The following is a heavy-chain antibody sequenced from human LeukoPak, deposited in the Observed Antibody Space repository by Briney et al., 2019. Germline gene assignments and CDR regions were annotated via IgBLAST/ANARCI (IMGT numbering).Heavy chain of an antibody. CDR3: ARGGPPGMVYATR. D-gene: IGHD2-8*01. CDR2: IYYSGST. Sequence: SETLSLTCSVSGGSIRSYYWSWIRQPPGKGLEWIGCIYYSGSTNYNASLKSRVTISLDTSKNQFSLKLSSVTAADTAVYYCARGGPPGMVYATRWGQGTLVTVSS. V-gene: IGHV4-59*01. J-gene: IGHJ4*02. CDR1: GGSIRSYY.